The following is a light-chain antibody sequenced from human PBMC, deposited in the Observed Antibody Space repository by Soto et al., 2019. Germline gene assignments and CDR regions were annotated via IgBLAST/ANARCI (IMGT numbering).Light chain of an antibody. Sequence: EIQMTQYPSTLSSSVGDRVTITCRASQSIRYWLAWSQQKPGKAPKILIYKASSLESGVPSRFRVSGSGTEFTLTISSLQPEEFATDDCQQYNSLWTFGQGTKVDIK. CDR1: QSIRYW. CDR2: KAS. V-gene: IGKV1-5*03. CDR3: QQYNSLWT. J-gene: IGKJ1*01.